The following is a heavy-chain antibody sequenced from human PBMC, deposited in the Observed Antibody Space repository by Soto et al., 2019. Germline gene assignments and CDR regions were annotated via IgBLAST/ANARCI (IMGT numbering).Heavy chain of an antibody. CDR3: AKDLPGWSGPTGRPPRPVDV. Sequence: GGSLRLSCAASGFTFSSYGMHWVRQAPGKGLEWVAVISYDGSNKYYADSVKGRFTISRDNSKNTLYLQMNSLRAEDTAVYYCAKDLPGWSGPTGRPPRPVDVGGKGTRVTVPS. J-gene: IGHJ6*04. CDR2: ISYDGSNK. D-gene: IGHD3-3*01. CDR1: GFTFSSYG. V-gene: IGHV3-30*18.